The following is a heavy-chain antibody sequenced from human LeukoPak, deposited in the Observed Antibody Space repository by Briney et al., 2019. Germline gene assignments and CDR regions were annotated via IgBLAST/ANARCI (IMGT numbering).Heavy chain of an antibody. J-gene: IGHJ4*02. D-gene: IGHD3-16*01. CDR3: ARIRDPSQGDGYFDY. V-gene: IGHV3-66*01. CDR1: GFTVSSNY. CDR2: IYSGGST. Sequence: GGSLRLSCAASGFTVSSNYMSWVRRAPGKGLEWVSVIYSGGSTYYADSVKGRFTISRDNSKNTLYLQMNSLRAEDTAVYYCARIRDPSQGDGYFDYWGQGTLVTVSS.